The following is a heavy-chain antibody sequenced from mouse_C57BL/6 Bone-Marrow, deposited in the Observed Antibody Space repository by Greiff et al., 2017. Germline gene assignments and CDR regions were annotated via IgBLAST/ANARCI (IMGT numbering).Heavy chain of an antibody. CDR2: IDPSDSYT. CDR3: ARSSDYDDYVLYCAMDY. Sequence: QVQLQQPGAELVMPGASVKLSCKASGYTFTSYWMHWVKQRPGQGLEWIGEIDPSDSYTNYNQKFKGKSTFTVDKSSSTAYRQLSSLTAEVSAVYYCARSSDYDDYVLYCAMDYWGQGTSVTVSS. D-gene: IGHD2-3*01. J-gene: IGHJ4*01. V-gene: IGHV1-69*01. CDR1: GYTFTSYW.